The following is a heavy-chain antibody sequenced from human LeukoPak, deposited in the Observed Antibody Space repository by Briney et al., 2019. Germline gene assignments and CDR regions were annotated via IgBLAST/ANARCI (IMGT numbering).Heavy chain of an antibody. J-gene: IGHJ5*02. D-gene: IGHD6-19*01. CDR2: IDRSGSKT. CDR1: GFTFDSYE. V-gene: IGHV3-48*03. Sequence: GASLRLSCEASGFTFDSYEVNWVRQAPGKGLEWVSYIDRSGSKTYHGDCVKGRFTVSRDNTKNSVYRQMNSLRSEDTAVYYCVRSKQWLMSAFDPWGQGALVAASS. CDR3: VRSKQWLMSAFDP.